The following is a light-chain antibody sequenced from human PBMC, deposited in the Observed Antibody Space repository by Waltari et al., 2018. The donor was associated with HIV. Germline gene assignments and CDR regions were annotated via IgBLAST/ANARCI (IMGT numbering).Light chain of an antibody. J-gene: IGKJ1*01. Sequence: IVLSQAPPFVPVTLGQPASIFCKSDRSLVHSNGNTYLSWLQQRPGQPPRLLISRVSARVSGVPDKFSGSGAGTDFILNISRGDSVDVAVYYCMQGSEFPWTFGQGTKLDIK. CDR3: MQGSEFPWT. CDR1: RSLVHSNGNTY. V-gene: IGKV2-24*01. CDR2: RVS.